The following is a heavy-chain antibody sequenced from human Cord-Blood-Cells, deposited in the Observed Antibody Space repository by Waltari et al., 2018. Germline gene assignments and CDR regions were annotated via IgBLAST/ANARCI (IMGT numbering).Heavy chain of an antibody. CDR1: GYTFTGYY. J-gene: IGHJ4*02. D-gene: IGHD3-10*01. Sequence: QVQLVQSGAEVKKPGASVKVSCKASGYTFTGYYMHWVRQAPGQGLEWMGWINPNSGGTNYAQKFQGRVTMTRDTSISTAYMELSRLRSDDTAVYYCARDGHRITMVRGVIDYWGQGTLVTVSS. CDR2: INPNSGGT. V-gene: IGHV1-2*02. CDR3: ARDGHRITMVRGVIDY.